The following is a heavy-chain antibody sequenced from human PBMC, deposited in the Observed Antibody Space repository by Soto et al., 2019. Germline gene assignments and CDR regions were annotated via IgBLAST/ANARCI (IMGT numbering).Heavy chain of an antibody. J-gene: IGHJ4*02. CDR1: GGSISSSSYY. V-gene: IGHV4-39*01. CDR3: ARLQEATHIMVRGQYYFDY. D-gene: IGHD3-10*01. Sequence: SETLSLTCTVSGGSISSSSYYWGWIRQPPGKGLEWIGSIYYSGSTYYNPSLKSRVTISVDTSKNQFSLKLSSVTAADTAVYYCARLQEATHIMVRGQYYFDYWGQGTLVTVSS. CDR2: IYYSGST.